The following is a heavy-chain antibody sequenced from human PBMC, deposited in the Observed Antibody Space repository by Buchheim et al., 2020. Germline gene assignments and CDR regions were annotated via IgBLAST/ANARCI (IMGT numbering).Heavy chain of an antibody. D-gene: IGHD3-9*01. CDR3: ARGGPTFDWLLGWFDP. CDR1: GGSFSGYY. CDR2: INHSGST. Sequence: QVQLQQWGAGLLKPSETLSLTCAVYGGSFSGYYWSWIRQTPGKGLEWIGEINHSGSTNYNPSLKSRVTISVDTSKNQYSLKLSSVTAADTAVYYCARGGPTFDWLLGWFDPWGQGTL. V-gene: IGHV4-34*01. J-gene: IGHJ5*02.